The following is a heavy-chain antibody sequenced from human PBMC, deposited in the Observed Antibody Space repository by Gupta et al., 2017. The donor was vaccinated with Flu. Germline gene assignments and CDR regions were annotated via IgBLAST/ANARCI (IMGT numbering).Heavy chain of an antibody. J-gene: IGHJ4*02. V-gene: IGHV3-49*03. Sequence: SWFRQAPGKGLDWVGFIKSKDYGGTPEYAASVKGRFTISRDDSKSIAYLQMNSLKTEDTGVYFCARGGYSDYWGQGTLVTVSS. D-gene: IGHD5-12*01. CDR3: ARGGYSDY. CDR2: IKSKDYGGTP.